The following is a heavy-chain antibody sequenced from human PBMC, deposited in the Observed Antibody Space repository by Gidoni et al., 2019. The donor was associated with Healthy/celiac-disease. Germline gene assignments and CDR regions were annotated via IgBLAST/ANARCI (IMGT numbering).Heavy chain of an antibody. V-gene: IGHV3-23*01. CDR3: AKDREDDYYDSSGYYYPRGNYFDY. CDR1: GSTFRSHA. CDR2: ISGSGGST. D-gene: IGHD3-22*01. J-gene: IGHJ4*02. Sequence: EEQLLESGGGLVQPGGSMVRACAASGSTFRSHALSWVRQAPGKGLGWVSAISGSGGSTYYADSVKGRFTISRDNTKNTLYLQMNSLRAEDTAVYYWAKDREDDYYDSSGYYYPRGNYFDYWGQGTLVTVSS.